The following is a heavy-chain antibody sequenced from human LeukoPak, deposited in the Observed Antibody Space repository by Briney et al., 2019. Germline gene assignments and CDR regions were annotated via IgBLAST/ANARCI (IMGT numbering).Heavy chain of an antibody. D-gene: IGHD1-26*01. CDR1: GYTFTSYY. J-gene: IGHJ4*02. Sequence: GASVKVSCKASGYTFTSYYMHWVRQAPGQGLEWMGGFDPEDGETIYAQKFQGRVTMTEDTSTDTAYMELSSLRSEDTAVYYCAGVDYWGQGTLVTVSS. CDR3: AGVDY. CDR2: FDPEDGET. V-gene: IGHV1-24*01.